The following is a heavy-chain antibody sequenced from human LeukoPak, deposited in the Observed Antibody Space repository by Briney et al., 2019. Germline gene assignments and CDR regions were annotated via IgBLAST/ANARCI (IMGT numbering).Heavy chain of an antibody. V-gene: IGHV4-30-4*08. CDR3: ARDVRRRGASNYFDN. CDR2: GYYSGRT. CDR1: GGSISSADYY. Sequence: SETLSLTCTVSGGSISSADYYWSWIRQPPGKGLEWIGYGYYSGRTYYNPSLKSRLTMSLDTSKNHFSLNLSSVTAADTAVYFCARDVRRRGASNYFDNWGQGTLVTVSS. J-gene: IGHJ4*02. D-gene: IGHD2-2*01.